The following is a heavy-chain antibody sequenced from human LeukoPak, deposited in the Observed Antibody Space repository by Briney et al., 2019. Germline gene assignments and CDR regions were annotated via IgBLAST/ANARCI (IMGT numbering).Heavy chain of an antibody. CDR2: ISAYNGNT. Sequence: ASVKVSCKASGYTFTSYGISWVRQAPGQGLEWMGWISAYNGNTNYAQKLQGRVTMTTDTSTSTAYMELRSLRSDDTAVYYCARIPPHYNILTSLYMMDAWDQGTLVT. V-gene: IGHV1-18*01. D-gene: IGHD3-9*01. CDR1: GYTFTSYG. CDR3: ARIPPHYNILTSLYMMDA. J-gene: IGHJ4*02.